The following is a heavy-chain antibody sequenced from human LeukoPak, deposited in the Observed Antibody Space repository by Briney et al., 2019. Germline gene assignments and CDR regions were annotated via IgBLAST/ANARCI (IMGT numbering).Heavy chain of an antibody. Sequence: GGSLRLSCAASGFTFSSYWMHWVRQAPGKGLEWVSAISGSGGSTYYADSVKGRFTISRDNSKNTLYLQMNSLRAEDTAVYYCAKDQTPGFYYYYYMDVWGKGTTVTVFS. CDR2: ISGSGGST. J-gene: IGHJ6*03. V-gene: IGHV3-23*01. D-gene: IGHD7-27*01. CDR1: GFTFSSYW. CDR3: AKDQTPGFYYYYYMDV.